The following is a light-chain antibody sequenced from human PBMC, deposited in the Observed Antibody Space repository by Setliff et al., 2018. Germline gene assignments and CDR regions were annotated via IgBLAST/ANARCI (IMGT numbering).Light chain of an antibody. CDR3: QQYYRYPLT. J-gene: IGKJ4*01. V-gene: IGKV1-5*03. CDR1: QSISAW. Sequence: DIQMTQSPSTLSASVGDRVTITCRASQSISAWLAWYQQKPGKAPKFLISKASTLESGVPAGFSGSGSGTEFTLTITSLQPDDFASYFCQQYYRYPLTFGGGTKVDIK. CDR2: KAS.